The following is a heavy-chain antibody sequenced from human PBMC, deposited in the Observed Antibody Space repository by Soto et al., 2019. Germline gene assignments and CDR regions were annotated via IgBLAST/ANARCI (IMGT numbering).Heavy chain of an antibody. CDR3: ARDLSGLTGTTYWFDP. Sequence: GGSLRLSCAASGFTFSSYGMHWVRQAPGKGLEWVAVIWYDGSNKYYADSVKGRFTISRDNSKNTLYLQMNSLRAEDTAVYYCARDLSGLTGTTYWFDPWGQGTLVTVSS. D-gene: IGHD1-7*01. J-gene: IGHJ5*02. CDR1: GFTFSSYG. CDR2: IWYDGSNK. V-gene: IGHV3-33*01.